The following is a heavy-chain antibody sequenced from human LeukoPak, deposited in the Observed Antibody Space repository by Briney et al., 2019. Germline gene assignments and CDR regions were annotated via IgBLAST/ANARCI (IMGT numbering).Heavy chain of an antibody. Sequence: GGSLRLSCAASGFTFSSYWMSWVRQAPGKGLEWVANIKQDGSEKYYVDSVKGRFTISRDNAKNSLYLQMNSLRAEDTAVYYCARDDGSYSRSPGFDSWGQGTLVTVSS. V-gene: IGHV3-7*01. D-gene: IGHD1-26*01. J-gene: IGHJ4*02. CDR1: GFTFSSYW. CDR2: IKQDGSEK. CDR3: ARDDGSYSRSPGFDS.